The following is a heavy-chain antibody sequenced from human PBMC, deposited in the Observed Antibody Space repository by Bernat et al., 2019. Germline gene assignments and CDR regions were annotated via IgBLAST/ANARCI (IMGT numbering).Heavy chain of an antibody. J-gene: IGHJ6*02. CDR3: AKDQLRITMIVVNYYYYYGMDV. CDR2: IWYDGSNK. CDR1: GFTFSSYG. Sequence: QVQLVESGGGVVQPGRSLRLSCAASGFTFSSYGMHWVRQAPGKGLEWVAVIWYDGSNKYYVDSVKGRFTISRDNSKNTLYLQMNSLRAEDTAVYYCAKDQLRITMIVVNYYYYYGMDVWGQGTTVTVSS. V-gene: IGHV3-33*06. D-gene: IGHD3-22*01.